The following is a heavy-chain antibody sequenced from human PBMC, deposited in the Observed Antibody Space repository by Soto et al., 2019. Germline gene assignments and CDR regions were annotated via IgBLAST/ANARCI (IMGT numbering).Heavy chain of an antibody. Sequence: SETLSLTCTVSGGSISSGDYYWSLIPQPPGKGLEWIGYIYYSGSTHYNPSLKSRVTISVDTSKNPFSLNLSSVTAADTAVYYCARRRRWQPHFDYWGQGTLVTVSS. CDR2: IYYSGST. V-gene: IGHV4-30-4*01. J-gene: IGHJ4*02. CDR1: GGSISSGDYY. CDR3: ARRRRWQPHFDY.